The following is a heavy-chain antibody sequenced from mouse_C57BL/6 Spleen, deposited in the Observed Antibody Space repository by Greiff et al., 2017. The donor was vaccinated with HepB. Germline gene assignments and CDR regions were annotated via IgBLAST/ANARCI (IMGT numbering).Heavy chain of an antibody. D-gene: IGHD2-3*01. CDR1: GYTFTSYW. CDR3: ASYDGYYSYAMDY. Sequence: QVQLQQPGAELVKPGASVKVSCKASGYTFTSYWMHWVKQRPGQGLEWIGRIHPSDSDTNYNQKFKGKATLTVDKSSSTAYMQLSSLTSEDSAVYYCASYDGYYSYAMDYWGQGTSVTVSS. CDR2: IHPSDSDT. V-gene: IGHV1-74*01. J-gene: IGHJ4*01.